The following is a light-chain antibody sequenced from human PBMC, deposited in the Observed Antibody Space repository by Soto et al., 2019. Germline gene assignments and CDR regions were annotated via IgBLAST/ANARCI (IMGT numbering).Light chain of an antibody. V-gene: IGKV3-20*01. CDR2: GAS. Sequence: EIVLTQSPGTLSLSPGERATLSCRASQSVSSSYLAWYQQKPGQAPRLLIYGASSRATGIPDRLSGSGSGTDFTLTISRLEPEDFAVYYGQQYGSSHRITFGQGTRLEIK. CDR3: QQYGSSHRIT. J-gene: IGKJ5*01. CDR1: QSVSSSY.